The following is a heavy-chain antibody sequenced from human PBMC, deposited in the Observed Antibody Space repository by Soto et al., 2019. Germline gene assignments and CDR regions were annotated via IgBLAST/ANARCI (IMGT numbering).Heavy chain of an antibody. V-gene: IGHV4-30-2*01. CDR1: GGSIVNGNYS. CDR2: IYHSGST. CDR3: ASVLVDSATGYFDH. J-gene: IGHJ4*02. Sequence: QLQLQESGSGLLKSAQTLSLTCAVSGGSIVNGNYSWTWIRQPPGKALEWIGHIYHSGSTYFNPSLTSRVTLSVDRSKNHFSLNMRSVTAAYTSVYSCASVLVDSATGYFDHWGQGTLVTVSS. D-gene: IGHD2-15*01.